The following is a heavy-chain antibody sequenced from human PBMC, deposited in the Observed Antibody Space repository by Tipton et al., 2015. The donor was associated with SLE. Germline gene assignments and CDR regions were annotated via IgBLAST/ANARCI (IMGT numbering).Heavy chain of an antibody. V-gene: IGHV1-2*02. CDR1: GYTFTGYY. CDR3: AREGYSSSSGDDAFDI. J-gene: IGHJ3*02. Sequence: QSGAEVKKPGASVKVSCKASGYTFTGYYMHWVRQAPGQGLEWMGWINPNSGGTNYAQKFQGRVTMTTDTSTSTAYMELRSLRSDDTAVYYCAREGYSSSSGDDAFDIWGQGTMVTVSS. D-gene: IGHD6-6*01. CDR2: INPNSGGT.